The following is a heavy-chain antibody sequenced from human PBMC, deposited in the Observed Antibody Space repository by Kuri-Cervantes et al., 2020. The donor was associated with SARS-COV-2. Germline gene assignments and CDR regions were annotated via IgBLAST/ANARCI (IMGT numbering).Heavy chain of an antibody. Sequence: SVPVSCQASRGTFISDAISWVRQAPGQGLEWMGGIIPIFGTANYAQKFQGRVTITADKSTSTAYMELRSLRSDDTAVYYCAGDRTWGNDYGDYADYYYYGMDVWGQGTTVTVSS. J-gene: IGHJ6*02. D-gene: IGHD4-17*01. CDR1: RGTFISDA. CDR3: AGDRTWGNDYGDYADYYYYGMDV. V-gene: IGHV1-69*06. CDR2: IIPIFGTA.